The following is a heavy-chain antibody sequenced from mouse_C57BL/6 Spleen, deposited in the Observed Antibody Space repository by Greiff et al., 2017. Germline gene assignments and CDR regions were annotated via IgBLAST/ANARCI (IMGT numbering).Heavy chain of an antibody. CDR1: GYTFTDYE. J-gene: IGHJ3*01. Sequence: VQVVESGAELVRPGASVTLSCNASGYTFTDYEMHWVKQTPVHGLEWIGAIDPETGGTAYNQKFKGKAILTADKSSSTAYMELRSLTSEDSAVYYCTYYYGSSFQAWFAYWGQGTLVTVSA. CDR2: IDPETGGT. D-gene: IGHD1-1*01. V-gene: IGHV1-15*01. CDR3: TYYYGSSFQAWFAY.